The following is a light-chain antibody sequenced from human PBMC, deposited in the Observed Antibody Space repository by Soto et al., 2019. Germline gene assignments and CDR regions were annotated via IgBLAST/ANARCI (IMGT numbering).Light chain of an antibody. CDR3: QQSYVIPWT. J-gene: IGKJ1*01. CDR2: AAS. V-gene: IGKV1-39*01. CDR1: QTVKSY. Sequence: DIQMTQSPSSLSASVGDRITITCRSSQTVKSYLNWYQERLGKAPRLLIHAASTLQSGVPLRFNATGSGTDFSLTIHNLQPEDFAIYYCQQSYVIPWTFGQGTKVEI.